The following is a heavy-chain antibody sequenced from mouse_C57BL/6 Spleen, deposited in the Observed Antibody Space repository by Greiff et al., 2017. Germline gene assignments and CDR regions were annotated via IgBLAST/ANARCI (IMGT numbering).Heavy chain of an antibody. V-gene: IGHV1-53*01. D-gene: IGHD2-2*01. J-gene: IGHJ2*01. CDR1: GYTFTSYW. CDR2: INPSNGGT. Sequence: QVQLQQPGTELVKPGASVKLSCKASGYTFTSYWMHWVKQRPGQGLEWIGNINPSNGGTNYNEKFKSKATLTVDKSSSTAYMQLSSLTSEDSAVYYCARGGPLWLQQGYYFDYWGQGTTLTVSS. CDR3: ARGGPLWLQQGYYFDY.